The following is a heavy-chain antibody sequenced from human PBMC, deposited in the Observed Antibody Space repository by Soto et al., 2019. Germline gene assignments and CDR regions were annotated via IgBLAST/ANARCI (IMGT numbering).Heavy chain of an antibody. CDR3: AQSGARVRGVIITDYLDY. V-gene: IGHV2-5*02. D-gene: IGHD3-10*01. CDR1: WFSLSTSGVG. J-gene: IGHJ4*02. CDR2: IYWDDDK. Sequence: QITLKESGPTLVKPTQTLPLTCTFSWFSLSTSGVGVGWIRQPPGKALEWLALIYWDDDKRYSPSLKSRLTITKDTSKNQVVLTMTNMDPVDTATYYCAQSGARVRGVIITDYLDYGGQGTLVTVSS.